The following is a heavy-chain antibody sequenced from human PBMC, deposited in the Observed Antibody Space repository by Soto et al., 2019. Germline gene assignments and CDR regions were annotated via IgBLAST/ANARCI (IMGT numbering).Heavy chain of an antibody. J-gene: IGHJ5*02. CDR3: ARAPRPRITIFGVVSNWFDP. D-gene: IGHD3-3*01. Sequence: GASVKVSCKASGYTFTSYYMHWVRQAPGQGLKWMGIINPSGGSTSYAQKFQGRVTMTRDTSTSTVYMELSSLRSEDTAVYYCARAPRPRITIFGVVSNWFDPWGQGTLVTVSS. V-gene: IGHV1-46*01. CDR1: GYTFTSYY. CDR2: INPSGGST.